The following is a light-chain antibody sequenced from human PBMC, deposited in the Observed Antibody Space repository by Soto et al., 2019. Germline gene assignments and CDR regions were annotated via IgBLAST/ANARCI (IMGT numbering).Light chain of an antibody. Sequence: EIVLTQSPGTLSLSPGERATLTCRASQSVSSGYFAWYQQKPGQAPRLLIYGASSRANGIPDRFSGSGSGTDFTLTIIRLEPEDFAVYYCQQYGSSPLTFGGGTKVDIK. CDR1: QSVSSGY. CDR3: QQYGSSPLT. J-gene: IGKJ4*01. V-gene: IGKV3-20*01. CDR2: GAS.